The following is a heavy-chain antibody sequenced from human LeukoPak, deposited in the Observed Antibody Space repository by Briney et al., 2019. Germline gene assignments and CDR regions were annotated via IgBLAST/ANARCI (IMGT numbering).Heavy chain of an antibody. V-gene: IGHV1-18*01. Sequence: ASVKVSCKASGYTFTSYGISWVRQAPGQGLEWMGWISAYNGNTNYAQKLQGRVTMTTDTSTSTAYMELRSLRSDDTAVYYCGRTEESYYDFWSGYSNGGNWFDPWGQGTLVTVSS. CDR3: GRTEESYYDFWSGYSNGGNWFDP. D-gene: IGHD3-3*01. CDR1: GYTFTSYG. J-gene: IGHJ5*02. CDR2: ISAYNGNT.